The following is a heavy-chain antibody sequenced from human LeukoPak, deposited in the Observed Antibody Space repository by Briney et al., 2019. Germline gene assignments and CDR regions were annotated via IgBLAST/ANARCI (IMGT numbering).Heavy chain of an antibody. V-gene: IGHV3-66*01. D-gene: IGHD6-19*01. J-gene: IGHJ4*02. CDR3: ARDAVADNDYDY. CDR1: GFTVSSNY. CDR2: IYSGGST. Sequence: GGSLRLSCAASGFTVSSNYMSWVRQAPGKGLEWVSVIYSGGSTYYADSVKGRFTISRDNSKNTLYLQMNSLRAEDTAVYYCARDAVADNDYDYWGQGTLVTVSS.